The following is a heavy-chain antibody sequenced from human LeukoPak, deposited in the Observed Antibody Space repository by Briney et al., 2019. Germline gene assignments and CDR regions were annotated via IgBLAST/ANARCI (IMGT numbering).Heavy chain of an antibody. J-gene: IGHJ3*02. D-gene: IGHD5-24*01. CDR1: GYTFTNYY. V-gene: IGHV1-46*01. CDR2: INPGGDNT. Sequence: GASVKDSRMASGYTFTNYYIHWVRQAPAQGLAWMGLINPGGDNTDYAQNFQGRVTMTRDTSTSTVYMGLSSLRSEDTAVYYCARIRDGYNDAYDIWGQGTMVTVSS. CDR3: ARIRDGYNDAYDI.